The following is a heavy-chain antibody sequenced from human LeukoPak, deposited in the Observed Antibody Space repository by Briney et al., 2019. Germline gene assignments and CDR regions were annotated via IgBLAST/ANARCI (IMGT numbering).Heavy chain of an antibody. J-gene: IGHJ5*02. CDR1: GYTFTSYG. CDR2: INAGNGNT. V-gene: IGHV1-3*01. D-gene: IGHD2-15*01. CDR3: ARGRYCSGGSCSNNWFDP. Sequence: ASVKVSCKASGYTFTSYGISWVRQAPGQGLEWMGWINAGNGNTKYSQKFQGRVTITRDTSASTAYMELSSLRSEDTAVYYCARGRYCSGGSCSNNWFDPWGQGTLVTVSS.